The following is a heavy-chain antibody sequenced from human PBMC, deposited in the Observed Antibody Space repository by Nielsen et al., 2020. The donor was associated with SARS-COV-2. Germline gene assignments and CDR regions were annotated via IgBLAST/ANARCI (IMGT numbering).Heavy chain of an antibody. D-gene: IGHD5-12*01. Sequence: ASVKVSCKASGYTFTSYYMHWVRQAPGQGLEWMGIINPSGGSTSYAQKFQGRVTMTRDTSTSTVYMELSSLRSEDTAVYYCASRIVATIFKPIDASDIWGQGTMVTVSS. CDR3: ASRIVATIFKPIDASDI. J-gene: IGHJ3*02. CDR2: INPSGGST. CDR1: GYTFTSYY. V-gene: IGHV1-46*01.